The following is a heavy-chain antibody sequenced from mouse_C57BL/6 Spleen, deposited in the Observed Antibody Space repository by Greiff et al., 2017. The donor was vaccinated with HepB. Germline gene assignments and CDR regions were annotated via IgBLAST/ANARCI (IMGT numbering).Heavy chain of an antibody. CDR2: IHPNSGST. J-gene: IGHJ2*01. Sequence: VQLQQSGAELVKPGASVKLSCKASGYTFTSYWMHWVKQRPGQGLEWIGMIHPNSGSTNYNEKFKSKATLTVDKSSSTAYMQLSSLTSEDSAVYYCARGPYGSSIDYWGQGTTLTVSS. CDR3: ARGPYGSSIDY. CDR1: GYTFTSYW. D-gene: IGHD1-1*01. V-gene: IGHV1-64*01.